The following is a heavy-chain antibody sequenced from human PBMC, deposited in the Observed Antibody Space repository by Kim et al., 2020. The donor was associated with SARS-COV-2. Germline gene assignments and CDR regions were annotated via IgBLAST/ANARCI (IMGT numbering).Heavy chain of an antibody. V-gene: IGHV4-59*01. CDR1: GGSISSYY. CDR3: ARGGRPYDILTGRRFDP. Sequence: SETLSLTCTVSGGSISSYYWSWIRQPPGKGLEWIGYIYYSGSTNYNPSLKSRVTISVDTSKNQFSLKLSSVTAADTAVYYCARGGRPYDILTGRRFDPWGQGTLVTVSS. J-gene: IGHJ5*02. D-gene: IGHD3-9*01. CDR2: IYYSGST.